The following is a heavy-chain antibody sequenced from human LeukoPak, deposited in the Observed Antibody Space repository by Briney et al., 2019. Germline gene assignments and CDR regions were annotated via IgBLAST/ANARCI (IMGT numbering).Heavy chain of an antibody. Sequence: PGGSLRLSCAASGFTFSSYSMNWVRQAPGKGLEWVSYTSSSSSTIYYADSVKGRFTISRDNAKNSLYLQMNSLRAEDTAVYYCARDEPVGATPFDYWGQGTLVTVSS. CDR2: TSSSSSTI. CDR1: GFTFSSYS. D-gene: IGHD1-26*01. CDR3: ARDEPVGATPFDY. V-gene: IGHV3-48*01. J-gene: IGHJ4*02.